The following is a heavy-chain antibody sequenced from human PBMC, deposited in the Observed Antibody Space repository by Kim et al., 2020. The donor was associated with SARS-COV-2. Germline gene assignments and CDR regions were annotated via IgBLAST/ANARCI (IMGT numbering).Heavy chain of an antibody. J-gene: IGHJ4*02. CDR3: ARLYAYCGGDCYFDC. CDR2: INPNSGGT. D-gene: IGHD2-21*02. CDR1: GYTFTGYY. Sequence: ASVKVSCKASGYTFTGYYMHWVRQAPGQGLEWMGWINPNSGGTNYAQKFQGRVTMTRDTSISTAYMELSRLRSDDTAVYYCARLYAYCGGDCYFDCWGQGDLVTGSS. V-gene: IGHV1-2*02.